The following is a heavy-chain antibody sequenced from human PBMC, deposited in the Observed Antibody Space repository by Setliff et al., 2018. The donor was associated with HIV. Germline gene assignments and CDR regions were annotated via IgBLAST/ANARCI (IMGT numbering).Heavy chain of an antibody. V-gene: IGHV4-39*07. D-gene: IGHD6-6*01. Sequence: LSLTCTVSGGSISSSSYYWGWIRQPPGKGLEWIGSIYYSGSTYYNPSLKSRVTISADTSKNQFSLKLSSVTAADTAVYYCAGAVQLGYFDYWGQGTLVTVSS. CDR2: IYYSGST. CDR3: AGAVQLGYFDY. J-gene: IGHJ4*02. CDR1: GGSISSSSYY.